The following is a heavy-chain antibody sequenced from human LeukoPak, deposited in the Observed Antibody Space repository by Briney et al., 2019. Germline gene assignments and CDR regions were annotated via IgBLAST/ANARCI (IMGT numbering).Heavy chain of an antibody. Sequence: SETLSLTCTVSGGSISSYFWSWIRQPPGKGLEWIGYIYYSGSTNYNPSLKSRVTISVDTSKNQFSLKLSSVTAADTAVYYCARYDDSSGYYPNDAFDIWGQGTMVTVSS. D-gene: IGHD3-22*01. V-gene: IGHV4-59*01. CDR1: GGSISSYF. J-gene: IGHJ3*02. CDR3: ARYDDSSGYYPNDAFDI. CDR2: IYYSGST.